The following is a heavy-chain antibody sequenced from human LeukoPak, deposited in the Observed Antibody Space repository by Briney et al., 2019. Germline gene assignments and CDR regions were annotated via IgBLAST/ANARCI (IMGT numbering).Heavy chain of an antibody. Sequence: PGGSLRLSCAASGFTFSNYGMHWVRQAPGKGLEWVAVISHEGSAKYYADSVEGRFTISRDNSKNTLNLQMNSLRIEDTSVYYCAIERGPRVSAQLDYWGQGTLVTVSS. D-gene: IGHD6-13*01. J-gene: IGHJ4*02. V-gene: IGHV3-30*03. CDR1: GFTFSNYG. CDR2: ISHEGSAK. CDR3: AIERGPRVSAQLDY.